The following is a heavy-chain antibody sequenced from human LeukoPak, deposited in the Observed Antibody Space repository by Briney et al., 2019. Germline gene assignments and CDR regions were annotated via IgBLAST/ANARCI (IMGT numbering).Heavy chain of an antibody. Sequence: GGSLRLSCAASGFTFSSYWMSWVRQAPGKGLEWVANIKQDGSEKYYVDSVKGRFTISRDNVKNSLYLQMNSLRAEDTAVYYCAKFRAAAGRDWFDPWGQGTLVTVSS. CDR1: GFTFSSYW. V-gene: IGHV3-7*01. CDR3: AKFRAAAGRDWFDP. J-gene: IGHJ5*02. CDR2: IKQDGSEK. D-gene: IGHD6-13*01.